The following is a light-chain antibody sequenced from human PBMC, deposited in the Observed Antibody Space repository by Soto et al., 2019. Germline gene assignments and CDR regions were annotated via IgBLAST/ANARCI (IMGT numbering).Light chain of an antibody. CDR1: QSIGSNY. Sequence: EIVLTQSPGTLSLSPGESATLSCRASQSIGSNYLAWYQQKPGQAPRLLIYGASKRATGIPDRFSGSGSGTDFTLTISRLEPEDFAVYYCQQFSSYPLTFGGGTKV. J-gene: IGKJ4*01. V-gene: IGKV3-20*01. CDR2: GAS. CDR3: QQFSSYPLT.